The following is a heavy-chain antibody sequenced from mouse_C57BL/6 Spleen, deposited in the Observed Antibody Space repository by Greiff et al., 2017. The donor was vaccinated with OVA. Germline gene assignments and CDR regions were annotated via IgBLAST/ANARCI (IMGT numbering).Heavy chain of an antibody. Sequence: VKLMESGPELVKPGASVKISCKASGYAFSSSWMNWVKQRPGKGLEWIGRIYPGDGDTNYNGKFKGKATLTADKSSSTAYMQLSSLTSEDSAVYFVAREGETAQATSYYYAMDYWGQGTSVTVSS. CDR2: IYPGDGDT. D-gene: IGHD3-2*02. V-gene: IGHV1-82*01. CDR3: AREGETAQATSYYYAMDY. J-gene: IGHJ4*01. CDR1: GYAFSSSW.